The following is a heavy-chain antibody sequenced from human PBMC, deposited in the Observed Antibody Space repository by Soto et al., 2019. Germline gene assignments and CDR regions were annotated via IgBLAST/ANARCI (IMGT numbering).Heavy chain of an antibody. CDR2: ISCDGVNQ. J-gene: IGHJ4*02. Sequence: QVHLVESGGGVVQPGRSLRLSCAASGFTFTGYDMHWVRQAPGKGLEWVALISCDGVNQYYADSVEGRFTISRDNSKKTLQLQMSGLRKEDTAVDYCAGGVSGDFKASDFWGQGTLVTVSS. CDR1: GFTFTGYD. CDR3: AGGVSGDFKASDF. V-gene: IGHV3-30-3*01. D-gene: IGHD4-17*01.